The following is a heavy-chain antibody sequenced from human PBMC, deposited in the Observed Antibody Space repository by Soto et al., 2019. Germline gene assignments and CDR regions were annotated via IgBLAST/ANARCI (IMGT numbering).Heavy chain of an antibody. CDR3: AKDFGRLGDISEFIS. CDR1: GFTFSSYG. Sequence: GGSLRLSCAAPGFTFSSYGMHWVRQAPGKGLEWVSAISGSGGSTYYADSVKGRFTISRDNSKNTLYLQMNSLSAEDTAVYYCAKDFGRLGDISEFISWGQGTLVTVSS. J-gene: IGHJ5*02. CDR2: ISGSGGST. D-gene: IGHD3-9*01. V-gene: IGHV3-23*01.